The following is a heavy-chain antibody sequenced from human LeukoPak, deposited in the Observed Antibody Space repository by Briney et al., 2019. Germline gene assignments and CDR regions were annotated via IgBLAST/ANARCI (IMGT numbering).Heavy chain of an antibody. J-gene: IGHJ4*02. CDR1: GYTFTGYY. CDR3: ARPNGSGSYAH. V-gene: IGHV1-2*02. Sequence: ASVKVSCKASGYTFTGYYMHWVRQAPGQGLEWMGWINPNSGGTNYAQKFQGRVTMTGDTSISTACMELSRLRSDDTAVYYCARPNGSGSYAHWGQGTLVTVSS. D-gene: IGHD3-10*01. CDR2: INPNSGGT.